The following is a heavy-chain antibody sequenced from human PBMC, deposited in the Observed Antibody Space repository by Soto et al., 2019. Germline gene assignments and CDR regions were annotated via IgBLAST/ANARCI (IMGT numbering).Heavy chain of an antibody. CDR2: IYYSGST. D-gene: IGHD6-19*01. J-gene: IGHJ4*02. CDR3: ARHGAGGWYGKHFDY. CDR1: GGSISSSSYY. Sequence: QLQLQESGPGLVKPSETLSLTCTVSGGSISSSSYYWGWIRQPPGKGLEWIGSIYYSGSTYYNPSLKRRVTISVDTSKNQFSLKLSSVTAADTAVYYCARHGAGGWYGKHFDYWGQGTLVTVSS. V-gene: IGHV4-39*01.